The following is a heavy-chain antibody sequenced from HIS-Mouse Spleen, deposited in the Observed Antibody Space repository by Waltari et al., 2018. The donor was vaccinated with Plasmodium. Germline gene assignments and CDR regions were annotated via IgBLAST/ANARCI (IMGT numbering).Heavy chain of an antibody. V-gene: IGHV4-34*01. CDR1: GGSFSGYY. Sequence: QVQLQQWGAGLLKPSETLSLTCAVYGGSFSGYYWSWIRQPPGKGLEWIGEINHSGSTNYNPSLKGRVTRSVDTAKNHFSRKLSSVTAADTAVYYCARGGGGGSQTFDYWGQGTLVTVSS. CDR2: INHSGST. J-gene: IGHJ4*02. D-gene: IGHD1-26*01. CDR3: ARGGGGGSQTFDY.